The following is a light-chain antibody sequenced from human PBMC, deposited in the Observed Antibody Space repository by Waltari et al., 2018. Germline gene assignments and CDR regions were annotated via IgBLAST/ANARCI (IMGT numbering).Light chain of an antibody. V-gene: IGKV4-1*01. J-gene: IGKJ2*01. CDR3: QQYFSTPFT. CDR1: QIVFDNSGNNHS. Sequence: DIVMTQYPDSLTVSLGERATINCKSSQIVFDNSGNNHSLAWYQQKPGQPPNLLISWASARESGVPDRFSGSGSGADFTLTISSLRAEDVAVYYCQQYFSTPFTFGQGTRLDIK. CDR2: WAS.